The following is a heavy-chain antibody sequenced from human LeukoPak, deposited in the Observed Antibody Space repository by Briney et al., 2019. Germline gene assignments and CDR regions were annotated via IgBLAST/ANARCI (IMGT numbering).Heavy chain of an antibody. Sequence: ASVKVSCKASGYTFTGYYMHWVRQAPGQGLEWMGWINPNSGGTNYSQKFQGRVTMTRDTSISTAYMELSRLRSDDTAVYYCAREGCSSTSCLGIWFDPWGQGTLVTVSS. CDR3: AREGCSSTSCLGIWFDP. CDR2: INPNSGGT. D-gene: IGHD2-2*01. CDR1: GYTFTGYY. J-gene: IGHJ5*02. V-gene: IGHV1-2*02.